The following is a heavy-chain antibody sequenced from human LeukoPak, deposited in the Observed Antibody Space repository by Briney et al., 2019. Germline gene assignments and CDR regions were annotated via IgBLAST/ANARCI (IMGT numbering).Heavy chain of an antibody. D-gene: IGHD3-10*01. CDR3: ARRLWFGDYYGMDV. CDR2: ISAYNGNT. Sequence: ASVKVSCKASGYTFTSYGISWVRQAPGQGLEWMGRISAYNGNTNYAQKLQGRVTMTTDTSTSTAYMELRSLRSDDTAVYYCARRLWFGDYYGMDVWGQGTTVTVSS. V-gene: IGHV1-18*01. CDR1: GYTFTSYG. J-gene: IGHJ6*02.